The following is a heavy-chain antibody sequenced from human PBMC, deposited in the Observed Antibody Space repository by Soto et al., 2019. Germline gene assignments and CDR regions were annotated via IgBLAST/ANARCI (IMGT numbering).Heavy chain of an antibody. CDR3: ATPRPSRSWQIDAFDT. CDR1: GGTFSSYT. Sequence: GASVKGSCKASGGTFSSYTISWVRQAPGQGLEWMGRIISILGIANYAQKFQGRVTITADKSTSTAYMGLSSRRSEDTAVYYCATPRPSRSWQIDAFDTWGQGTMVIASS. J-gene: IGHJ3*02. D-gene: IGHD6-13*01. CDR2: IISILGIA. V-gene: IGHV1-69*02.